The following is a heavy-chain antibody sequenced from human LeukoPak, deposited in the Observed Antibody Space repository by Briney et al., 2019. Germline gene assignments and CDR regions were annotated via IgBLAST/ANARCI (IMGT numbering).Heavy chain of an antibody. CDR2: IYCSGST. Sequence: SETLSLTCTVSGGSISSGDYYWSWIRQPPGKGLEWIGYIYCSGSTYYNPSLKSRVTISVDTSKNQFSLKLSSVTAADTAAYYCARESRNYYDSSGLYYFDYWGQGTLVTVSS. CDR3: ARESRNYYDSSGLYYFDY. J-gene: IGHJ4*02. CDR1: GGSISSGDYY. V-gene: IGHV4-30-4*01. D-gene: IGHD3-22*01.